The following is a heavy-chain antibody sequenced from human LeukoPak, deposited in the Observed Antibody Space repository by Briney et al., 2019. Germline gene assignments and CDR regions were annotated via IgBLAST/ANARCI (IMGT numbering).Heavy chain of an antibody. J-gene: IGHJ4*02. CDR2: IRSKAYGGTT. V-gene: IGHV3-49*04. CDR3: TREWVNYYGSGSYELDY. Sequence: GGSLRLSCTASGFTFGDYAMSWVRQAPGKVLEWVGFIRSKAYGGTTEYAASVKGRFTISRDDSKSIAYLQMNSLKTEDTAVYYCTREWVNYYGSGSYELDYWGQGTLVTVSS. CDR1: GFTFGDYA. D-gene: IGHD3-10*01.